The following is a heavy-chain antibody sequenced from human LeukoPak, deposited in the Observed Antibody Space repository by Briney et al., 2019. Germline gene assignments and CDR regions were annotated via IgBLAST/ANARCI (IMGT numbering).Heavy chain of an antibody. Sequence: GGSLRLSCAASGFTFSSYAMHWVRQAPGKGLEYVSAISSNGGSTYYANSVKGRFTISRDNSKNTLYLQMGSLRAEDMAVYYCARDGRGYCSGGSCYYYYMDVWGKGTTVTVSS. D-gene: IGHD2-15*01. CDR1: GFTFSSYA. V-gene: IGHV3-64*01. CDR2: ISSNGGST. J-gene: IGHJ6*03. CDR3: ARDGRGYCSGGSCYYYYMDV.